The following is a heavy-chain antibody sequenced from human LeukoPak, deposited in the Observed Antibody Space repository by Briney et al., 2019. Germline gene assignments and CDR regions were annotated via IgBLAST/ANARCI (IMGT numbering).Heavy chain of an antibody. V-gene: IGHV1-18*01. J-gene: IGHJ6*03. Sequence: ASVKVSCKASGYTLTTYGISWVRQAPGLGLEWMGWISTYHGNTNYAQKLQGRVTMTTDTSTSTAYMELRSLRSDDTAVYYCARDFGGYSYGYYMDVWGKGTTVTVSS. CDR2: ISTYHGNT. D-gene: IGHD5-18*01. CDR1: GYTLTTYG. CDR3: ARDFGGYSYGYYMDV.